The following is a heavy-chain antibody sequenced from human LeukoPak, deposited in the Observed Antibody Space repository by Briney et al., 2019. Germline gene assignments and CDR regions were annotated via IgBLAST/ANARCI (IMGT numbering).Heavy chain of an antibody. J-gene: IGHJ3*02. CDR3: ARDLDGGDFDDAFDT. Sequence: GGSLRLSCAASGFTFSSYSMNWVRQAPGKGLEWVSSISSSSSYIYYADSVKGRFTISRDNAKNSLYLQMNSLRAEDTAVYYCARDLDGGDFDDAFDTWGQGTMVTVSS. CDR2: ISSSSSYI. V-gene: IGHV3-21*01. D-gene: IGHD2-21*02. CDR1: GFTFSSYS.